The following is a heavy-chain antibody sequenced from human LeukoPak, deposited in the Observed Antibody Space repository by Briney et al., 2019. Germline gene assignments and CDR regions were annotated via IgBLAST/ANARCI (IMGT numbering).Heavy chain of an antibody. D-gene: IGHD5-18*01. Sequence: QPGGSLRLSCAASGFTFSNYAMGWVRQAPGKGLEWVSAITASGGNTYYADSVKGRFTISRDNSKNTLYLQVNSLRAEDTAVYYCAKGNGYSYGRYYFDYWGQGTLVTVSS. J-gene: IGHJ4*02. CDR3: AKGNGYSYGRYYFDY. CDR1: GFTFSNYA. CDR2: ITASGGNT. V-gene: IGHV3-23*01.